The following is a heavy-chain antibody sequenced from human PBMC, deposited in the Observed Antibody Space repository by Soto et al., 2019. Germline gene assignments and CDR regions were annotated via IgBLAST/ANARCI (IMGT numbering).Heavy chain of an antibody. CDR1: GFSFTPYG. J-gene: IGHJ4*02. CDR2: IWYDGRNK. V-gene: IGHV3-33*01. CDR3: ARDPSAAGDDY. Sequence: VQLVESGGGVVQPGTSLRLSCAASGFSFTPYGMHWVRQAPGKGLEWVAVIWYDGRNKFYADSVKGRFTISRDKSKNTLSLHMDRLRDDDTAVYYCARDPSAAGDDYWGQGTLVTVSS. D-gene: IGHD6-13*01.